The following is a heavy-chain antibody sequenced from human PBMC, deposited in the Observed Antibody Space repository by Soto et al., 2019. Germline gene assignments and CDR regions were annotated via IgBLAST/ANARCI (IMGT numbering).Heavy chain of an antibody. J-gene: IGHJ5*02. V-gene: IGHV1-18*01. CDR3: ARGNGSQRNRRLSWFDP. D-gene: IGHD2-15*01. Sequence: ASVKVSCKASGYTFTSYGISWVRQAPGQGLEWMGWISAYNGNTNYAQKLQGRVTMTTDTSTSTAYMELRSLRSEDTAVYYCARGNGSQRNRRLSWFDPWGQGTLVTVAS. CDR2: ISAYNGNT. CDR1: GYTFTSYG.